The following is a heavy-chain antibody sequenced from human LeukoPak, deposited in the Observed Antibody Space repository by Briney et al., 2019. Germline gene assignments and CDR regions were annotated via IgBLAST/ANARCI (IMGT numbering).Heavy chain of an antibody. V-gene: IGHV4-30-4*01. CDR2: IYYSGST. J-gene: IGHJ4*02. D-gene: IGHD3-9*01. Sequence: SQTLSLTCTVSGGSISSGDYYWSWIRQPPGNGLEWIGYIYYSGSTYFNPSLKSRVTISVDTSKNQFSLKLNSVTAADTAVYYCAREHILTGEFDYWGQGTLVTVSS. CDR1: GGSISSGDYY. CDR3: AREHILTGEFDY.